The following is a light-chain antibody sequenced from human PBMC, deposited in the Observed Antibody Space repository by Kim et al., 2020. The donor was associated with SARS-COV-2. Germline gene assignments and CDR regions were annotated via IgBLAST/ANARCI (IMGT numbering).Light chain of an antibody. CDR3: ETWDSNSRV. J-gene: IGLJ3*02. Sequence: QPVLTQSSSASASLGSSVKLTCTLSSGHSRNIIAWHQQQPGKAPRFLMNLESSGTYNKGSGVPDRFSGSSSGADRYLTISNLQSEDEADYYCETWDSNSRVFGGGTQLTVL. CDR2: LESSGTY. V-gene: IGLV4-60*03. CDR1: SGHSRNI.